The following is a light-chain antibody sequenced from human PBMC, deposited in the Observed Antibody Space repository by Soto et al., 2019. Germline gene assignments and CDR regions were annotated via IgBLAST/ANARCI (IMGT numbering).Light chain of an antibody. CDR1: QSVSSSY. CDR2: DTS. J-gene: IGKJ1*01. CDR3: QQCGSSPS. V-gene: IGKV3-20*01. Sequence: EIVLTQSAGTLSLSPGERATLSCRASQSVSSSYLAWYQQKPGQAPRLLIYDTSSRATGIPDRFSGSVSGTNFTLAISRVEPEDFAVYYCQQCGSSPSFGQGTKVELK.